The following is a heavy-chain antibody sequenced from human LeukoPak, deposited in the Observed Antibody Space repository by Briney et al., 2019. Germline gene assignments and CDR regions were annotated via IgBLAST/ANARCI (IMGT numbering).Heavy chain of an antibody. CDR1: GFTFSGSA. D-gene: IGHD3-3*01. V-gene: IGHV3-73*01. CDR3: AKLGYDFWSAFDY. Sequence: PGGSLRLSCAASGFTFSGSAMHWVRQASGKGLEWVGRIRSKANSYATAYAASVKGRFTISRDDSENTAYLQMNSLKTEDTAVYYCAKLGYDFWSAFDYWGQGTLVTVSS. J-gene: IGHJ4*02. CDR2: IRSKANSYAT.